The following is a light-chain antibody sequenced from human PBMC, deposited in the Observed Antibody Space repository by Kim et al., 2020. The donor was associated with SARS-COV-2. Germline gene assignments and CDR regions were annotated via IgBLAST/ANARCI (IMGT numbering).Light chain of an antibody. CDR2: EDK. Sequence: GKTGTHSSTRSSGSIGSDYVQWYQQRPGSAPTVVIYEDKQRASGVPGRFSGSIDSSSNSASLTISGLQTEDEADYYCQSYDGTNYVFGPGTKVTVL. CDR1: SGSIGSDY. CDR3: QSYDGTNYV. J-gene: IGLJ1*01. V-gene: IGLV6-57*03.